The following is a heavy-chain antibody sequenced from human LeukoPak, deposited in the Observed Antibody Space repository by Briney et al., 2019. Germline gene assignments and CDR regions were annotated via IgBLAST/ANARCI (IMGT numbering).Heavy chain of an antibody. CDR3: ARGARGSGWRVFDI. V-gene: IGHV3-74*01. CDR1: GFTFSTYW. D-gene: IGHD6-19*01. CDR2: INNDGSST. J-gene: IGHJ3*02. Sequence: GGSLRLSCAASGFTFSTYWMHWVRQAPGKGLVWVSRINNDGSSTSYPDSVKGRFTTSRDNSKNTLYLQMNSLRPEDTAVYYCARGARGSGWRVFDIWGQGTMVTVSS.